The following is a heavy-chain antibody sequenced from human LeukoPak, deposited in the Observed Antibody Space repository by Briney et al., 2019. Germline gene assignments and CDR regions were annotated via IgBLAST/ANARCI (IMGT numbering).Heavy chain of an antibody. D-gene: IGHD2-2*01. Sequence: ASVKVSCKASGYTFTSYGISWVRQAPGQGLEWMGWISAYNGNTNYAQKVQGRVTMTTDTSTSTAYMELRSLRSDDTAVYYCARVRPYCSSTSCYPRVSDWFDPWGQGTLVTVSS. V-gene: IGHV1-18*01. J-gene: IGHJ5*02. CDR2: ISAYNGNT. CDR1: GYTFTSYG. CDR3: ARVRPYCSSTSCYPRVSDWFDP.